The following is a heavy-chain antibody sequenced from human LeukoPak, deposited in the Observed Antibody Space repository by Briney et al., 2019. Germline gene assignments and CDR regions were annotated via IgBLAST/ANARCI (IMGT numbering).Heavy chain of an antibody. CDR1: GGSISSYY. CDR3: ARGDYSGWFDY. J-gene: IGHJ4*02. V-gene: IGHV4-59*01. CDR2: IYYSGST. Sequence: PSETLSLTCTVSGGSISSYYWSWIRQPPGKGLEWIGYIYYSGSTYYNPSLKSRVTISVDTSKNQFSLKLSSVTAADTAVYYCARGDYSGWFDYWGQGTLVTVSS. D-gene: IGHD4-17*01.